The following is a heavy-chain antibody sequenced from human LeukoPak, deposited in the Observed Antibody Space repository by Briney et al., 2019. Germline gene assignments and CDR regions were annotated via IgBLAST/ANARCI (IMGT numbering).Heavy chain of an antibody. CDR2: IYYSGST. V-gene: IGHV4-59*08. J-gene: IGHJ4*02. Sequence: SETLSLTCTVSGGSISCYYWSWIRQPPGKGLEWIGYIYYSGSTNYNPSLKSRVTISVDTSKNQFSLKLSSVTAADTAVYYCAGSRGYSSSSYFDYWGQGTLVTVSS. D-gene: IGHD6-6*01. CDR1: GGSISCYY. CDR3: AGSRGYSSSSYFDY.